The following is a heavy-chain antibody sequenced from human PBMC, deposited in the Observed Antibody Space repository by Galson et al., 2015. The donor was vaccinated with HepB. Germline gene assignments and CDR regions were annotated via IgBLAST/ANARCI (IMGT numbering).Heavy chain of an antibody. CDR1: GFSFGSYW. J-gene: IGHJ5*02. Sequence: SLRLSCAASGFSFGSYWMHWVRQAPGRGPVWVARINDDGSYSDYADSVKSRFSISRDNAKNTLFLHMNSLRVEDTAIYYCTRDMIGGQTLEHWGQGTRITVSS. CDR2: INDDGSYS. CDR3: TRDMIGGQTLEH. V-gene: IGHV3-74*01. D-gene: IGHD3-10*02.